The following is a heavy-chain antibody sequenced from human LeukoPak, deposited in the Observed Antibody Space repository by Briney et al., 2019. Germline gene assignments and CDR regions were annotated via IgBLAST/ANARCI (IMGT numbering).Heavy chain of an antibody. J-gene: IGHJ4*02. V-gene: IGHV4-59*06. CDR1: GGSISTYY. D-gene: IGHD2-21*01. Sequence: SETLSLTCTVSGGSISTYYWSWIRQAPGKGLEWIGYIYYSGSTYYNPSLKSRVTISVDTSKNQFSLKLSSVTAADTAVYCCASFYQAYYFDYWGQGTLVTVSS. CDR3: ASFYQAYYFDY. CDR2: IYYSGST.